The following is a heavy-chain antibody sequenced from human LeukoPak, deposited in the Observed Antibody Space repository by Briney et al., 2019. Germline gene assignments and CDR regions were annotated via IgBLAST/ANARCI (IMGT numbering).Heavy chain of an antibody. D-gene: IGHD3-10*01. Sequence: ASVKVSCKASGYTFTSYAMHWVRQAPGQRLEWMGWINAGNGNTKYSQKFQSRVTTTRDTSASTAYMELSSLRSEDTAVYYCARDHAVVRGVPALYFDYWGQGTLVTVSS. V-gene: IGHV1-3*01. J-gene: IGHJ4*02. CDR3: ARDHAVVRGVPALYFDY. CDR1: GYTFTSYA. CDR2: INAGNGNT.